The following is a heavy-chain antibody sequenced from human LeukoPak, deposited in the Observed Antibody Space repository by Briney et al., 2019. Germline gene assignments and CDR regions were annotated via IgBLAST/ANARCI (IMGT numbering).Heavy chain of an antibody. CDR2: IYYSGST. V-gene: IGHV4-59*01. Sequence: PSKTLSLTCTVSGGSISSYYWSWIRQPPGKGLEWIGYIYYSGSTNYNPSLKSRVTISADTSKNQFSLKLSSVTAADTAVYYCARKGYSYAYYYMDVWGKGTTVTVSS. J-gene: IGHJ6*03. D-gene: IGHD5-18*01. CDR3: ARKGYSYAYYYMDV. CDR1: GGSISSYY.